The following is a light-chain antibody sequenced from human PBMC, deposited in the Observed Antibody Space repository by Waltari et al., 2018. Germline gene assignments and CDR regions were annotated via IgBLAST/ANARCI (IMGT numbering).Light chain of an antibody. CDR2: DVS. V-gene: IGLV2-23*02. Sequence: QSALTQPASVSGSPGQSITISCTGTSSDVGGYNYVSWYQQHPGKAPKLMIYDVSKRPSGVSNRFSGSKSGNTASLTISGLQVEDEADYYCCSYAGSSTWVFGGGTKLTVL. CDR3: CSYAGSSTWV. J-gene: IGLJ3*02. CDR1: SSDVGGYNY.